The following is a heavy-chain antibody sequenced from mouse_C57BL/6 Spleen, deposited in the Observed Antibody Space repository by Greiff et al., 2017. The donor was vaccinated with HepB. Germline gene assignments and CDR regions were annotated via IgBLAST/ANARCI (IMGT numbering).Heavy chain of an antibody. CDR1: GYAFSSSW. CDR2: IYPGDGDT. Sequence: QVQLQQSGPELVKPGASVKISCKASGYAFSSSWMNWVKQRPGKGLEWIGRIYPGDGDTNYNGKFKGKATLTADKSSSTAYMQLSSLTSEDSAVYFCARGYYGSSYGYWGQGTTLTVSS. V-gene: IGHV1-82*01. CDR3: ARGYYGSSYGY. J-gene: IGHJ2*01. D-gene: IGHD1-1*01.